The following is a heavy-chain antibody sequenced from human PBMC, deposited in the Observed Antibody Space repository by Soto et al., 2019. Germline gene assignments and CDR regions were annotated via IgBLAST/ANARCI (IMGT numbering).Heavy chain of an antibody. Sequence: QVQLQESGPGLVRPSETLSLTCTVSGASIRSYYWSWIRQPPGKGLEWIGFIHHSGSTNYNPSLRRRATMPAHTSKNQFPLKLSSVTAADTAVYYCTRGDSSSWRAHFDYWGQGTLVTVSS. V-gene: IGHV4-59*01. CDR3: TRGDSSSWRAHFDY. J-gene: IGHJ4*02. CDR1: GASIRSYY. D-gene: IGHD6-13*01. CDR2: IHHSGST.